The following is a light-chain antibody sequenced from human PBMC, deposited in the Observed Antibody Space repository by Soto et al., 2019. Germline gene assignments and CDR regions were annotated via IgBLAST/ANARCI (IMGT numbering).Light chain of an antibody. CDR2: EVN. Sequence: QSALTQPASVTGSAGQSITISCTGTSSDVGAYNYVSWYQQHPGKAPKLMVYEVNNRPSGVSDRFSGSKSGNTASLTISGLQAEDEADYYCNSHTTSRSLVFGGGTKVTVL. J-gene: IGLJ2*01. CDR3: NSHTTSRSLV. CDR1: SSDVGAYNY. V-gene: IGLV2-14*01.